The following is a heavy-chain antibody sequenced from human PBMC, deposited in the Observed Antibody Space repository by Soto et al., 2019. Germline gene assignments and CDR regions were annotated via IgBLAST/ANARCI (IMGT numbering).Heavy chain of an antibody. CDR2: IHGDGSYI. Sequence: GGSLRLSCAASGFTFSNYWMHWVRQAPGKGLVWVSRIHGDGSYISYADSVKGRFTISRDNAKNTLYLQMDSLRAEDTAVYYCASPCISTSCYALGHWGQGTLVTVSS. CDR1: GFTFSNYW. J-gene: IGHJ4*02. D-gene: IGHD2-2*01. CDR3: ASPCISTSCYALGH. V-gene: IGHV3-74*01.